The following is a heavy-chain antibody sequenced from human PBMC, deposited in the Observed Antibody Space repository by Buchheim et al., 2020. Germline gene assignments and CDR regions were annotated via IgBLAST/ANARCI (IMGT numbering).Heavy chain of an antibody. CDR2: ISYDGSNK. CDR3: AKDADPGVAVAGQDY. V-gene: IGHV3-30*18. CDR1: GFTFSSYG. J-gene: IGHJ4*02. D-gene: IGHD6-19*01. Sequence: VQLVESGGGVVQPGRSLRLSCAASGFTFSSYGMHWVRQAPGKGLEWVAVISYDGSNKYYADSVKGRFTISRDNSKNTLYLQMNSLRADDTAVYYCAKDADPGVAVAGQDYWGQGTL.